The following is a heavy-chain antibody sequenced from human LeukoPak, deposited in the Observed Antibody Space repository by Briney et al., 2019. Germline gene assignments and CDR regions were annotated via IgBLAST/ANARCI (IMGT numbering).Heavy chain of an antibody. D-gene: IGHD6-13*01. CDR1: GFTFSSYA. V-gene: IGHV3-30*01. CDR3: ACGRRPGIAAAGIRA. CDR2: ISYDGSNK. J-gene: IGHJ4*02. Sequence: GGSLRLSCAASGFTFSSYAMHWVRQAPGKGLEWVAVISYDGSNKYYADSVKGRFTISRDNSKNTLYLRMNSLRAEDTAVYYCACGRRPGIAAAGIRAWGQGTLVTVSS.